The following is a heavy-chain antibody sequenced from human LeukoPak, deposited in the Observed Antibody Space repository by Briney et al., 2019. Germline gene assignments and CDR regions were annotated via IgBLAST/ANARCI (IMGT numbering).Heavy chain of an antibody. CDR3: ARARLDYYDYDY. CDR1: GFTFSGYA. J-gene: IGHJ4*02. Sequence: PGGSLRLSCAASGFTFSGYAMSWVRQAPGKGLEWVSTISGSGGSTYYADSVKGRFTISRDNSKNTLYLQMNSLRAEDTAVYYCARARLDYYDYDYWGQGTLVTVSS. V-gene: IGHV3-23*01. CDR2: ISGSGGST. D-gene: IGHD3-22*01.